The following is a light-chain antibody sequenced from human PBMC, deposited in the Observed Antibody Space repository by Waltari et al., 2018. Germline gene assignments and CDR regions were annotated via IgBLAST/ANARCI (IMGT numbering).Light chain of an antibody. CDR3: QQYNSYPAFI. V-gene: IGKV1-5*03. CDR2: KAS. Sequence: DIQMTQSPSTLSASVGDRVTITCRASQSIRSWLAWYQQKPGKAPKLLVYKASSLESGVPSGFSSSGSGTEVTLTISSLQPDDSATYYCQQYNSYPAFICGPGTKVYIK. J-gene: IGKJ3*01. CDR1: QSIRSW.